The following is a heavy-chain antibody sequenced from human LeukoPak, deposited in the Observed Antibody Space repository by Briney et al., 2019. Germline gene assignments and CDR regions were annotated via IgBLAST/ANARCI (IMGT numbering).Heavy chain of an antibody. CDR3: ARDPWEGFSGYYDY. CDR2: INPNSGGT. CDR1: GCTFTGYY. V-gene: IGHV1-2*02. D-gene: IGHD3-22*01. Sequence: GASVKVSCKASGCTFTGYYMHWVRQAPGQGLEWMGWINPNSGGTNYAQKFQGRVTMTRDTSISTAYMELSRLRSDDTAVYYCARDPWEGFSGYYDYWGQGTLVTVSS. J-gene: IGHJ4*02.